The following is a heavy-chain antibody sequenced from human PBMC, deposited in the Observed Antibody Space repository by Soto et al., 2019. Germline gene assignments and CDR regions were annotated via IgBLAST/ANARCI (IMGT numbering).Heavy chain of an antibody. Sequence: SETLSLTCAVYGGSFSGYYWSWIRQPPGKGLEWIGEINHSGSTNYNPSLKSRVTISVDTSKNQFSLKLSSVTAADTAVYYCARGLGADYWGQGTLVTVSS. D-gene: IGHD4-17*01. CDR2: INHSGST. CDR3: ARGLGADY. V-gene: IGHV4-34*01. J-gene: IGHJ4*02. CDR1: GGSFSGYY.